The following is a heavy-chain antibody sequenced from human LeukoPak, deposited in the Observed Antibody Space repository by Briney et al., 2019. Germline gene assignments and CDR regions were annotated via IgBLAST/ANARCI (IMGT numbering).Heavy chain of an antibody. CDR2: VIPIFGTA. V-gene: IGHV1-69*01. CDR3: ARLRKENWFDP. Sequence: RASVKVSCKVSGGTFSSYAISWVRQAPGQGLEWMGGVIPIFGTANYAQKFQGRVTITADESTSTAYMELSSLRSEDTAVYYCARLRKENWFDPWGQGTLVTVS. CDR1: GGTFSSYA. J-gene: IGHJ5*02.